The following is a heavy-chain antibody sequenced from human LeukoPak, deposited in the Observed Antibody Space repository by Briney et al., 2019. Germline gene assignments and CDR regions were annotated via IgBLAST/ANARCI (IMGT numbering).Heavy chain of an antibody. V-gene: IGHV3-15*01. D-gene: IGHD4-11*01. J-gene: IGHJ4*02. Sequence: GGSLRLSCAASGFTFSSYGMHWVRQAPGKGLEWVGRIKSKTDGGTTDYAAPVKGRFTISRDDSKNTLYLQMNSLKTEDTAAYYCTTIDSNYFFDYWGQGTLVTVSS. CDR3: TTIDSNYFFDY. CDR1: GFTFSSYG. CDR2: IKSKTDGGTT.